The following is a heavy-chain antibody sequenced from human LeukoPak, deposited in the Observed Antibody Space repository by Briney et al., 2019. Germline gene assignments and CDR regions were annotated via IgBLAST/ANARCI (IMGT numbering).Heavy chain of an antibody. CDR1: DVSISIYY. Sequence: SETLSLTCTVSDVSISIYYWNWIRQPPGKGLEWIGYIYNSGSSTIYNPSLQSRVTISVDMSKNQFSLRLSSVTAADTAVYFCVRDRELTYWGQGILVTVSS. J-gene: IGHJ4*02. CDR2: IYNSGSST. V-gene: IGHV4-59*01. D-gene: IGHD3-10*01. CDR3: VRDRELTY.